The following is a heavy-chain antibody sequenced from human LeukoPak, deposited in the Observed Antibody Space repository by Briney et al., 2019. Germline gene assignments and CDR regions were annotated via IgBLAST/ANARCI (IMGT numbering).Heavy chain of an antibody. CDR3: AKEGSGDDAFDI. CDR1: GFTFSSYA. Sequence: GGSLRLSCAASGFTFSSYAMSWVRQAPGKGLEWGSAISGSGGSTYYADSVKGRFTISRDNSKNTLYLQMNSLSAEDTAVYYCAKEGSGDDAFDIWGQGTMVTVSS. D-gene: IGHD3-10*01. J-gene: IGHJ3*02. V-gene: IGHV3-23*01. CDR2: ISGSGGST.